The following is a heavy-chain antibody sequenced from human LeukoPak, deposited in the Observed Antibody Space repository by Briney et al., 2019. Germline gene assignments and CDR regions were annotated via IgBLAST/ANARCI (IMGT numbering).Heavy chain of an antibody. Sequence: SETLSLTCTVSGDSISRSTYYWAWIRQPPGKGLEWIGTIYYSGSTYYNPSLKSRVTISVDTSKNQFSLKLSSVTAADTAVYYCARRNYYYDFDIWGQGTMVTVSS. CDR1: GDSISRSTYY. CDR3: ARRNYYYDFDI. CDR2: IYYSGST. D-gene: IGHD3-22*01. V-gene: IGHV4-39*01. J-gene: IGHJ3*02.